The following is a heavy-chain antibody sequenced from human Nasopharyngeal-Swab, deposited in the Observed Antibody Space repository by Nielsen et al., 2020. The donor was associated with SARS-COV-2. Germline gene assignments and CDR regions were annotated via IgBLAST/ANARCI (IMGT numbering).Heavy chain of an antibody. CDR2: IYSGGST. CDR3: ARATPWDV. D-gene: IGHD2-15*01. V-gene: IGHV3-53*01. Sequence: GESLKISCAASGFTVSSNYMSWVRQAPGKGLEWVSVIYSGGSTYYADSVKGRFTISRDNSKNTLYLQMNSPRAEDTAVYYCARATPWDVWGQGTTVTVSS. J-gene: IGHJ6*02. CDR1: GFTVSSNY.